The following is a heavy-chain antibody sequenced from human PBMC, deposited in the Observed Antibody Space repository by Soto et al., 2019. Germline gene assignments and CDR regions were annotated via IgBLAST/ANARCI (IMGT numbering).Heavy chain of an antibody. D-gene: IGHD1-26*01. V-gene: IGHV3-23*01. CDR3: AKLVGATLNWYYFDY. J-gene: IGHJ4*02. CDR1: GFTLSSYA. CDR2: ISGSGGST. Sequence: GGSLRISCAASGFTLSSYAMSWVRQAPGKGLEWVSAISGSGGSTYYADSVKGRFTISRDNSKNTLYLQMNSLRAEDTAVYYCAKLVGATLNWYYFDYWGQGTLVTVSS.